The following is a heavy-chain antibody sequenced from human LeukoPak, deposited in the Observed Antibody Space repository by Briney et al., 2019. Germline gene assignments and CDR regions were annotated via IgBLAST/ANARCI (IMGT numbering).Heavy chain of an antibody. Sequence: GGSLRLSCAASGFTFSSYSMTWVRQAPGKGLEWVASISTSSSYTPYADSVKGRFTISRDTAKNSLHLQMNSLRDEDTSVYYCARGYSFGTLGVQHWGQGTLVTVSS. J-gene: IGHJ1*01. V-gene: IGHV3-21*01. CDR1: GFTFSSYS. CDR2: ISTSSSYT. CDR3: ARGYSFGTLGVQH. D-gene: IGHD5-18*01.